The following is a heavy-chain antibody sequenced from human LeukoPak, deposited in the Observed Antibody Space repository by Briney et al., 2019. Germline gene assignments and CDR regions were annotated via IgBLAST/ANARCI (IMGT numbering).Heavy chain of an antibody. Sequence: ASVKVSCMASVYTFTGPYIRWVRQRPEQRLGWLGLINTHSGGTNYAQRFQGRVTMGRDTSISTAYMELSRLRSDDTAVYFCTRDLSWSYDYWGQGTLVTVSS. CDR1: VYTFTGPY. D-gene: IGHD3-10*01. J-gene: IGHJ4*02. V-gene: IGHV1-2*02. CDR3: TRDLSWSYDY. CDR2: INTHSGGT.